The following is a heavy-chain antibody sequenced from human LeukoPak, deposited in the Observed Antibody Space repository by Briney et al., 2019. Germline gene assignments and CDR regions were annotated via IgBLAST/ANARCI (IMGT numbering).Heavy chain of an antibody. D-gene: IGHD3-3*01. CDR3: ARDRYPTIFGVVDGAAFDP. J-gene: IGHJ5*02. CDR2: ISSSSSYI. CDR1: GFTFSSYS. V-gene: IGHV3-21*01. Sequence: GGSLRLSCAASGFTFSSYSMNWVRQAPGKGLEWVSSISSSSSYIYYADSVKGRFTISRDNAKNSLYLQMNSLRAEDTAVYYCARDRYPTIFGVVDGAAFDPWGQGTLVTVSS.